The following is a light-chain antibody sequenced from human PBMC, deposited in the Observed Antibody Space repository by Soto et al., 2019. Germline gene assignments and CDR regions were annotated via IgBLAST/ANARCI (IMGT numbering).Light chain of an antibody. V-gene: IGKV1-39*01. CDR1: QSISGY. CDR2: VAS. Sequence: DIQMTQSPSSLSASVGDRVTITCRASQSISGYLNWYQQKPGKAPKLLIYVASSLQSGGPSRFSGSGSGTDFTLPISSLQPEDFATYYCQQSYSTPHTCGGGTKVEIK. CDR3: QQSYSTPHT. J-gene: IGKJ4*01.